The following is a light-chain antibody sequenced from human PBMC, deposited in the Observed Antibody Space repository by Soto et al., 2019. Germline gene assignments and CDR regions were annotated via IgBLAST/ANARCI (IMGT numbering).Light chain of an antibody. J-gene: IGKJ2*01. CDR1: QDISNY. CDR3: RQYNSYPYT. CDR2: DAS. Sequence: DIQMTQSPSSLSASVGDRVTITCQASQDISNYLNWYQQKPGKAPKLLIYDASNLETGVPSRFSGSGSGTDFTFTISSLQPEDIATYYCRQYNSYPYTFGQGTKVDIK. V-gene: IGKV1-33*01.